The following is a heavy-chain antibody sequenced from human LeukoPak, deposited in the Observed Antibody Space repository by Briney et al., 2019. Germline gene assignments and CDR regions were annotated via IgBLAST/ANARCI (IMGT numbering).Heavy chain of an antibody. CDR1: GFTFSNYG. J-gene: IGHJ4*02. CDR3: ARDRTGGGDFHHY. V-gene: IGHV3-33*01. Sequence: GGSLRLSCAASGFTFSNYGMHWVRQAPGKGLEWVAVIWYDGRNKYYGDSVKGRFTISRDNSKNMLYLQMFSLTAEDTAVYYCARDRTGGGDFHHYWGQGTLVTASS. CDR2: IWYDGRNK. D-gene: IGHD2-21*02.